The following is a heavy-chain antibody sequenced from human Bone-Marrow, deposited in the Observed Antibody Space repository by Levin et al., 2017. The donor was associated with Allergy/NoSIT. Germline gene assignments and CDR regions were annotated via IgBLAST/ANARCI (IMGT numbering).Heavy chain of an antibody. CDR3: ARGPYDSSSGDWLDP. CDR1: GYSLTDHY. Sequence: ASVKVSCKTSGYSLTDHYIHWVRQAPGQGLEWMGWLNPITGGTKYSQKFQGRVTMTMDRSITTIYMDLKGLRPDDTAVFYCARGPYDSSSGDWLDPWGQGTLVTVSS. CDR2: LNPITGGT. J-gene: IGHJ5*02. V-gene: IGHV1-2*02. D-gene: IGHD3-22*01.